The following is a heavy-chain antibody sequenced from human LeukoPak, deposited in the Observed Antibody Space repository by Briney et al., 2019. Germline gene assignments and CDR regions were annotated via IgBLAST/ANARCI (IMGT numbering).Heavy chain of an antibody. D-gene: IGHD1/OR15-1a*01. Sequence: SVKVSCKASGGTFSSYAISWVRQAPGQGLEWMGRIIPIFGIANYAQKFQGRVTITADKSTSTAYMELSSLRSKDTAVYYCAKEEKGGNNNLNWFNPWGRGTLVTVSS. CDR1: GGTFSSYA. V-gene: IGHV1-69*04. CDR3: AKEEKGGNNNLNWFNP. J-gene: IGHJ5*02. CDR2: IIPIFGIA.